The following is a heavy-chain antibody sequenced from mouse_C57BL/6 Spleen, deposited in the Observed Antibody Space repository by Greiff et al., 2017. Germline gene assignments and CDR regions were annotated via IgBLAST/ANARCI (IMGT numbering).Heavy chain of an antibody. CDR3: ARDGGLYYFDY. J-gene: IGHJ2*01. CDR1: GFTFSSYA. V-gene: IGHV5-4*01. CDR2: ISDGGSYT. Sequence: EVHLVESGGGLVKPGGSLKLSCAASGFTFSSYAMSWVRQTPEKRLEWVATISDGGSYTYYPDNVKGRFTISRDNAKNNLYLQMSHLKSEDTAMYYCARDGGLYYFDYWGQGTTLTVSS.